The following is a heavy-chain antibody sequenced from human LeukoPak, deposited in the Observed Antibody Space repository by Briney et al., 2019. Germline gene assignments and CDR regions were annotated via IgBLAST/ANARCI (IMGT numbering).Heavy chain of an antibody. CDR3: ARDESGSYYFQH. CDR1: GDSINSLDL. Sequence: PSGTLSLTCTVSGDSINSLDLWSWVRQPPGKGLEWIGYIYYSGSTNYNPSLKSRVTISVDTSKNQFSLKLSSVTAADTAVYYCARDESGSYYFQHWGQGTLVTVSS. D-gene: IGHD1-26*01. CDR2: IYYSGST. V-gene: IGHV4-59*11. J-gene: IGHJ1*01.